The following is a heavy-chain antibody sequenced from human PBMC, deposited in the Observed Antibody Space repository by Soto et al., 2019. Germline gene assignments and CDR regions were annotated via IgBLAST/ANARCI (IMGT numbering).Heavy chain of an antibody. CDR3: AKAGTYYFDS. Sequence: PSETLSLTCSFSVPSISNFYWIWIRQSAGKGLDWIGRLYTRRTTDYNPSLKSRVTMSIDTSKNRVSLSLTSVTAADTAVYYCAKAGTYYFDSWGQGIVVTVSS. CDR2: LYTRRTT. CDR1: VPSISNFY. D-gene: IGHD3-10*01. J-gene: IGHJ4*02. V-gene: IGHV4-4*07.